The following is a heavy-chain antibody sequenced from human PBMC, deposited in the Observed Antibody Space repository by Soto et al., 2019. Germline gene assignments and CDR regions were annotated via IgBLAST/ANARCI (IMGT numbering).Heavy chain of an antibody. CDR2: IIPVFGIV. V-gene: IGHV1-69*01. D-gene: IGHD6-19*01. J-gene: IGHJ6*02. CDR3: AGGRIVVAGSSSSYGMDV. CDR1: GGNPSNFA. Sequence: QVHLLLQSGAEVKKLGSSVKVSCKASGGNPSNFAISCVRQAPGQGLEWMGGIIPVFGIVSYAQNFQGRVTITADESTSTAYTELSSLRAEDTAVYFCAGGRIVVAGSSSSYGMDVWGQGTTVTVSS.